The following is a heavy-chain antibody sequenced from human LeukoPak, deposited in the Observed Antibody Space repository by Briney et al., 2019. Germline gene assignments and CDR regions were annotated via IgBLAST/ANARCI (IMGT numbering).Heavy chain of an antibody. J-gene: IGHJ5*02. D-gene: IGHD3-16*01. CDR1: GFSLSTSGVG. CDR2: IYWDDDK. Sequence: SGRTLVKPTQTLTLTCTFSGFSLSTSGVGVGWIRQPPGKALEWLALIYWDDDKRYSPSLKSRLTITKDTSKNQVVLTMTNMDSVDTATYYCAHRRLSNWFDPWGQGTLVTVSS. CDR3: AHRRLSNWFDP. V-gene: IGHV2-5*02.